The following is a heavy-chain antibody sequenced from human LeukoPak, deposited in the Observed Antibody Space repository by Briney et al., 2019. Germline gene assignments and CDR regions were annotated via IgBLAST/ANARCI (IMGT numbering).Heavy chain of an antibody. CDR1: GFTFSSYA. J-gene: IGHJ4*02. CDR2: ISYDGSNK. Sequence: GGSLRLSCAASGFTFSSYAMHWVRQAPGKGLEWVAVISYDGSNKYYADSVKGRFTISRDNSKNTLYLQMNSLRAEDTAVYYCARASSRSAVAGRFYFDYWGQGTLVTVSS. D-gene: IGHD6-19*01. V-gene: IGHV3-30*04. CDR3: ARASSRSAVAGRFYFDY.